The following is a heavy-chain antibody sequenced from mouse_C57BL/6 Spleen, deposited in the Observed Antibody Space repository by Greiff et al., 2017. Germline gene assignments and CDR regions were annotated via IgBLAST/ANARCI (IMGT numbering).Heavy chain of an antibody. V-gene: IGHV1-55*01. CDR1: GYTFTSYW. J-gene: IGHJ3*01. CDR3: ASPVYYDYDGFAY. Sequence: VQLQQPGAELVKPGASVKMSCKASGYTFTSYWITWVKQRPGQGLEWIGDIYPGSGSTNYNEKFKSKATLTVDTSSSTAYMQLSSLTSEDSAVYYGASPVYYDYDGFAYWGQGTLVTVSA. D-gene: IGHD2-4*01. CDR2: IYPGSGST.